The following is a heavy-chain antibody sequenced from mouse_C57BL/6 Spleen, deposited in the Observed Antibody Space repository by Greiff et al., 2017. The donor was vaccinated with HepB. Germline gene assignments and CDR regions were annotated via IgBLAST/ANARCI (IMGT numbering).Heavy chain of an antibody. CDR3: ARSHYYDYSSDY. CDR1: GYAFSSYW. V-gene: IGHV1-80*01. CDR2: IYPGDGDT. J-gene: IGHJ2*01. Sequence: QVQLQQSGAELVKPGASVKISCKASGYAFSSYWMNWVKQRPGKGLEWIGQIYPGDGDTNYNGKFKGKATLTADKYSSTAYMQLSSLTSEDSAVYFCARSHYYDYSSDYWGQGTTLTVSS. D-gene: IGHD2-4*01.